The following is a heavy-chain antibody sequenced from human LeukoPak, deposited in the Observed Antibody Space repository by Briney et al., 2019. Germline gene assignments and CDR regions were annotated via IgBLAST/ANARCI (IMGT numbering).Heavy chain of an antibody. D-gene: IGHD3-10*01. CDR1: GFTFSRYW. V-gene: IGHV3-7*05. CDR2: IKQDGSEK. CDR3: ARLPGVPSVDY. J-gene: IGHJ4*02. Sequence: GTSLRLSCAASGFTFSRYWMSWVRQAPGKGLEWVANIKQDGSEKYYVDSVKGRFTISRDNAKNSLYLQMNSLRAEDTAVYYCARLPGVPSVDYWGQGTLVTVSS.